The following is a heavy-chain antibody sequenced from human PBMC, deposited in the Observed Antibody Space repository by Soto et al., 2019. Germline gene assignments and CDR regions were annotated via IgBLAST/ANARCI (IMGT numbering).Heavy chain of an antibody. J-gene: IGHJ4*02. D-gene: IGHD2-15*01. V-gene: IGHV3-33*01. CDR2: IYYDGSNK. CDR1: GFTFSVYA. CDR3: ARPYCSGGICYYYFDY. Sequence: GGSLRLSCAASGFTFSVYAMHWVRQAPGKGLEWVAVIYYDGSNKYYADSVKGRFTISRDNSKNTLYLQMNSLRAEDTAVYYCARPYCSGGICYYYFDYWGQGTLVTVSS.